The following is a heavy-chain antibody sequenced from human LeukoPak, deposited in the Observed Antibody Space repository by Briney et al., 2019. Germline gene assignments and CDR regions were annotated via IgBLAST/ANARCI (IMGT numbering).Heavy chain of an antibody. J-gene: IGHJ4*02. CDR2: IRGSGGST. CDR1: GFTFSSYA. V-gene: IGHV3-23*01. D-gene: IGHD3-10*01. CDR3: AKRGPSVMVRGVPIDY. Sequence: PGGSLRHSCAASGFTFSSYAMSWVRQAPGKGLESLSAIRGSGGSTYYADSVKGRFTISRDNSKNTLYLQMNSLRAEDTAVYYCAKRGPSVMVRGVPIDYWGQGTLVTVSS.